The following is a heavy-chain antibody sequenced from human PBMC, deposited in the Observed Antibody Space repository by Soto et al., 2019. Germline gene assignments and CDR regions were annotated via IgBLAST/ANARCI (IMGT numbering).Heavy chain of an antibody. Sequence: PSETLSLTCAVSGDSISSGGYSWTWIRQPPGKGLEWIGHIYQSGSTLYNPSLESRVAISVDTAKNQFSLKLTSVIGADTAVYYCARAANVPVAGLGFDYWGQGTLVTVSS. V-gene: IGHV4-30-2*01. CDR3: ARAANVPVAGLGFDY. J-gene: IGHJ4*02. D-gene: IGHD2-2*01. CDR1: GDSISSGGYS. CDR2: IYQSGST.